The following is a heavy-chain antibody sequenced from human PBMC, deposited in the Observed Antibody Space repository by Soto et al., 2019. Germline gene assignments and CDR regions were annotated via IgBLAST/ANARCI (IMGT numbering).Heavy chain of an antibody. V-gene: IGHV1-69*13. D-gene: IGHD2-2*01. CDR1: GGTFSSYA. CDR3: ARELVGGLGYCSSTSCHNWFDP. J-gene: IGHJ5*02. Sequence: SVKVSCKASGGTFSSYAISWARQAPGQGLEWMGGIIPIFGTANYAQKFQGRVTITADESTSTAYMELSSLRSEDTAVYYCARELVGGLGYCSSTSCHNWFDPWGQGTLVTVSS. CDR2: IIPIFGTA.